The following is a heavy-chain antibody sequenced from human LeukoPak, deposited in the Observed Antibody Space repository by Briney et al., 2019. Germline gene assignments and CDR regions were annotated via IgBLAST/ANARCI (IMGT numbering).Heavy chain of an antibody. CDR2: FDREDDIT. CDR1: GYSLTLLS. Sequence: GASVKVSCKVSGYSLTLLSLHWVRQAPGKALEWMGGFDREDDITMYAQTLRGRVTLTEDTSTDTAYMELSSLRSGDTAIYYCATRGLIKNTSMIRRVKPLDSWGQGTLVAVSS. J-gene: IGHJ4*02. D-gene: IGHD3-10*01. V-gene: IGHV1-24*01. CDR3: ATRGLIKNTSMIRRVKPLDS.